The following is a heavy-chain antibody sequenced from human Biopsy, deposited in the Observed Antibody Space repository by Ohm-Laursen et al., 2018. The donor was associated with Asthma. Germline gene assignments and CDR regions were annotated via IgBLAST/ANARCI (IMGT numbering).Heavy chain of an antibody. D-gene: IGHD2-21*01. CDR2: INPNSGGT. CDR3: ARSFVLGIPDY. J-gene: IGHJ4*02. CDR1: GYTFTGYY. V-gene: IGHV1-2*06. Sequence: VASLKVSCKASGYTFTGYYMHWVRQAPGQGLEWMGRINPNSGGTNYAQKFQGRVTMTRDTSISTAYMELSRLRSDDTAVYYCARSFVLGIPDYWGQGTLVTVSS.